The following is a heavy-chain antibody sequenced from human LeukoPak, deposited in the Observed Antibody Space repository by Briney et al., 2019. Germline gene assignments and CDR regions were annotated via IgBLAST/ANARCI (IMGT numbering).Heavy chain of an antibody. V-gene: IGHV3-48*04. CDR1: GFTFSSYS. D-gene: IGHD3-22*01. CDR2: ISSSSSTI. J-gene: IGHJ4*02. Sequence: PGGSLRLSCAASGFTFSSYSMNWVRQAPGKGLEWVSYISSSSSTIYYADSVKGRFTISRDNAKNSLYLQMNSLRAEDTALYYCAKGDSSGYAYYFDYWGQGTLVTVSS. CDR3: AKGDSSGYAYYFDY.